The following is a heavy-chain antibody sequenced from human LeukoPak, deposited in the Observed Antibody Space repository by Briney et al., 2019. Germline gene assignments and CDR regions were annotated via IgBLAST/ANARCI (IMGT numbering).Heavy chain of an antibody. V-gene: IGHV3-48*03. CDR2: ISSSGSNI. CDR1: GFTFSSYE. J-gene: IGHJ3*02. Sequence: GGSLRLSCAASGFTFSSYEMNWVRQAPGKGLEWVSYISSSGSNIKYADSVKGRFTISRGNAKNSVYLQMNGLRAEDTAVYYCARDIKGQYQDAFDIWGQGTMVTVSS. D-gene: IGHD2-2*01. CDR3: ARDIKGQYQDAFDI.